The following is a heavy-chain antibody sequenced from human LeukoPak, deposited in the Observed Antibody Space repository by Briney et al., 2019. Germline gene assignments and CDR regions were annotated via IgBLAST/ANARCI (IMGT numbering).Heavy chain of an antibody. Sequence: SETLSLTCTVSGGSISSSRYYWGWIRQPPGKGREWIGSIYYSGSTYYNPSLKSRVTISVDTSKTQFSLKLSSVTAADTAVYYCARGGLIAVAGTFDYWGQGTLVTVSS. CDR3: ARGGLIAVAGTFDY. J-gene: IGHJ4*02. CDR1: GGSISSSRYY. V-gene: IGHV4-39*01. CDR2: IYYSGST. D-gene: IGHD6-19*01.